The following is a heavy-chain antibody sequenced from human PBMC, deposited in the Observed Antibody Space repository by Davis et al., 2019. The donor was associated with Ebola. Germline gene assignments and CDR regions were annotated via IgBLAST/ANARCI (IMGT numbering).Heavy chain of an antibody. CDR3: ARHEPYYYYYGMDV. CDR2: INPSGNT. CDR1: GGSFSDYF. Sequence: SQTLSLTCAVYGGSFSDYFWSWIRQPPGKGLEWIGEINPSGNTNYNPSLKSRVTISLDTSKNQFSLKLSSVTAADTAVYYCARHEPYYYYYGMDVWGQGTTVTVSS. V-gene: IGHV4-34*01. J-gene: IGHJ6*02.